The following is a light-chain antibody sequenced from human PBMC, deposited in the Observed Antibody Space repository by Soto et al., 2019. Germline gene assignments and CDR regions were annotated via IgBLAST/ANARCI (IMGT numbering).Light chain of an antibody. CDR3: MQALQTHAN. CDR2: LGS. J-gene: IGKJ5*01. Sequence: DIVMTQSPLSLPVTPGEPASISCWSSQSLLHSNGYNYLDWYLQKPGQSPQLLIYLGSNRASGVPDRFSGSGSGTDFTLKISRVEADDVGVYYCMQALQTHANFGQGTRLK. V-gene: IGKV2-28*01. CDR1: QSLLHSNGYNY.